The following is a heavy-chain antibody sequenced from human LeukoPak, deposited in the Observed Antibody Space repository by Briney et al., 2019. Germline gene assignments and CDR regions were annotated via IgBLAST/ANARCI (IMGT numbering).Heavy chain of an antibody. Sequence: PGRSLRLSCAASGFTFDDYAMHWVRQAPGKGLEWVSGISWNSGSIGYADSVKGRFTISRDNAKNSLYLQMNSLRAEDTALYYCAKGYEDDSNGSPFDYRGQGTLVTVSS. CDR3: AKGYEDDSNGSPFDY. CDR2: ISWNSGSI. CDR1: GFTFDDYA. V-gene: IGHV3-9*01. J-gene: IGHJ4*02. D-gene: IGHD3-22*01.